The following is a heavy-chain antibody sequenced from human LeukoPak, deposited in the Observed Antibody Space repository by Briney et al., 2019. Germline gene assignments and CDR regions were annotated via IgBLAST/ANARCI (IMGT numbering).Heavy chain of an antibody. CDR2: ISGSSSYI. V-gene: IGHV3-21*01. J-gene: IGHJ5*02. D-gene: IGHD2-2*01. Sequence: PGGSLRLSCAASEFTFSSYSMNWVRQAPGKGLEWVSSISGSSSYIYYADSVKGRFTISRDNAKNSLYLEMNSLRAEDTAVYYCARRGPVGCSGTSCFAGPVDSWGQGTLVTVSS. CDR1: EFTFSSYS. CDR3: ARRGPVGCSGTSCFAGPVDS.